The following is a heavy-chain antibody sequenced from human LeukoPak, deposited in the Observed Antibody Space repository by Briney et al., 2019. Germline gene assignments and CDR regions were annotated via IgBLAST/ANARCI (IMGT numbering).Heavy chain of an antibody. Sequence: PGGSLRLSCAASGFTFSSYGMHWVRQAPGKGLEWVAVIWYDGSNKYYADSVKGRFTISRDNSKNTLYLQMNSLRAEDTAVYYCARDLTTMYAIDYWGQGTLVTVSS. D-gene: IGHD2-8*01. CDR2: IWYDGSNK. V-gene: IGHV3-33*01. J-gene: IGHJ4*02. CDR3: ARDLTTMYAIDY. CDR1: GFTFSSYG.